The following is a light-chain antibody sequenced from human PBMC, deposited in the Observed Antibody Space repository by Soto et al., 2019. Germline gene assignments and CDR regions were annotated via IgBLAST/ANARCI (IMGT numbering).Light chain of an antibody. V-gene: IGLV2-23*01. CDR3: CSYAGSSTVV. CDR2: EGS. CDR1: SSDVGSYNL. Sequence: QSVLTQPASVSGSPGQSINISSTGTSSDVGSYNLVSWYQQHPGKAPKLMIYEGSKRPSGVSNRFSGSKSGNTASLTISGLQAEDEADYYCCSYAGSSTVVFGGGTQLTVL. J-gene: IGLJ2*01.